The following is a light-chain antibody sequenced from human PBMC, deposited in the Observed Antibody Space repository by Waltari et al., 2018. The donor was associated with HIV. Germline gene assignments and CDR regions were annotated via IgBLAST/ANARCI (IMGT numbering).Light chain of an antibody. V-gene: IGLV1-40*01. CDR3: QSYDSTGV. Sequence: QSVLTQPPSVSGAPGQRVTISSTGSSSNIGAGYDVHWYQQLPGTAPKLLIYGNSNRPSGVPDRFSGSKSGTSASLAITGLQAEDEADYYCQSYDSTGVCGGGTKLTVL. J-gene: IGLJ3*02. CDR2: GNS. CDR1: SSNIGAGYD.